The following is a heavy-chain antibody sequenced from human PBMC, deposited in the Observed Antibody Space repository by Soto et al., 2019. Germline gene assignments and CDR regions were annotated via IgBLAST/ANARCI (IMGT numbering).Heavy chain of an antibody. V-gene: IGHV3-7*03. Sequence: GVSLSLSCTTSGFTFSDYWMTWVRQAPGKGLEWVANIKADGSQMFYLDSVKGRFTVSRDNAKNSLYLQMNYPRAEDTAVYYCARGYCSSGTCPPLDFWGQGTLVTVSS. CDR2: IKADGSQM. CDR3: ARGYCSSGTCPPLDF. J-gene: IGHJ4*02. D-gene: IGHD2-15*01. CDR1: GFTFSDYW.